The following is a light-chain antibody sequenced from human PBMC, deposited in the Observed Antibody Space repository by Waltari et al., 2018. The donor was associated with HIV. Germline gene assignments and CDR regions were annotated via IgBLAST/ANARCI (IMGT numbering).Light chain of an antibody. J-gene: IGKJ2*01. V-gene: IGKV1-12*01. Sequence: DTQMTQSPSSVSASVGDRVTITCRASQSVGTSVAWYQQKPVRTPKLLIFEASRLQTGVPSRFGGSGSGTKFTLTITSLQPQDLATYFCQQANNFPHTFGQGT. CDR3: QQANNFPHT. CDR1: QSVGTS. CDR2: EAS.